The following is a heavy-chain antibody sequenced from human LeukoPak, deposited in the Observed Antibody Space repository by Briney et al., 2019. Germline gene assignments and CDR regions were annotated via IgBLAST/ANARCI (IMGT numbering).Heavy chain of an antibody. D-gene: IGHD2-15*01. CDR1: GFSFSSYG. CDR2: ISYDEITK. V-gene: IGHV3-30*18. J-gene: IGHJ4*02. CDR3: AKSGTRYCSGGNCYFDY. Sequence: GRSLRLSCAASGFSFSSYGMHWVRQAPGKGLEWVAVISYDEITKYYADSVKGRFAMSRDNSENTLYLQMNSLRPEDTAVYYCAKSGTRYCSGGNCYFDYWGQGTLVTVSS.